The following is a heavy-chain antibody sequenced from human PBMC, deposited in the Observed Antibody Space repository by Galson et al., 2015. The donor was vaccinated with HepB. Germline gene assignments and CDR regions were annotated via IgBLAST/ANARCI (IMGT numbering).Heavy chain of an antibody. J-gene: IGHJ4*02. D-gene: IGHD6-13*01. CDR3: ARDRTWYDY. V-gene: IGHV3-7*03. CDR2: IKQDGSEK. Sequence: SLRLSCAASGFTLGIYWMSWVRQAPGKGLEWVANIKQDGSEKYYVDSVKGRFTISRDNAKNSLYLQMNSLTAEDTAVYYCARDRTWYDYWGQGTLVTVSS. CDR1: GFTLGIYW.